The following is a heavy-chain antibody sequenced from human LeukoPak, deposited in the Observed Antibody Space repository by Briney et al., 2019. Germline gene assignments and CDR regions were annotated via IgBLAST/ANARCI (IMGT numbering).Heavy chain of an antibody. V-gene: IGHV1-8*01. Sequence: ASVKVSCKASGYTFTSYDINWVRQATGQGLEWMGWMNPNSGNTGYAQKFQGRVTMTRNTSISTAYMELSSLRSEDTAVYYCARATYCSGGSCYPYYYYYYMDVWGKETTVTISS. CDR1: GYTFTSYD. CDR3: ARATYCSGGSCYPYYYYYYMDV. D-gene: IGHD2-15*01. J-gene: IGHJ6*03. CDR2: MNPNSGNT.